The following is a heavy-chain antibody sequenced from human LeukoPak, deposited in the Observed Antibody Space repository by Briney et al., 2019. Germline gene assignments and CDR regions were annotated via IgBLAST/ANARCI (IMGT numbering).Heavy chain of an antibody. CDR2: ISYDGSNK. D-gene: IGHD3-22*01. Sequence: GGSLRLSCAASGFVFSDYGMHWVRQAPGKGLEWVAVISYDGSNKYYADSVKGRFTISRDNAKNSLYLQMNSLRAEDTAAYYCARDAPDYYDSSGYYDYWGQGTLVTVSS. J-gene: IGHJ4*02. CDR3: ARDAPDYYDSSGYYDY. CDR1: GFVFSDYG. V-gene: IGHV3-30*12.